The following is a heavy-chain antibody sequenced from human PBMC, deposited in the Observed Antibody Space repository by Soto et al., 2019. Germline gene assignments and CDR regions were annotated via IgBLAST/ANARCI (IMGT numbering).Heavy chain of an antibody. D-gene: IGHD6-6*01. CDR1: SGSISSSNW. Sequence: SETLSLTCAVSSGSISSSNWWSWVRQPPGKGLEWIGEIYHSGSTNYNPSLKSRVTISVDKSKNQFSLKLSSVTAADTAVYYCARVLAEQLAHYYYYYYMDVWGKGTTVTVSS. CDR2: IYHSGST. CDR3: ARVLAEQLAHYYYYYYMDV. J-gene: IGHJ6*03. V-gene: IGHV4-4*02.